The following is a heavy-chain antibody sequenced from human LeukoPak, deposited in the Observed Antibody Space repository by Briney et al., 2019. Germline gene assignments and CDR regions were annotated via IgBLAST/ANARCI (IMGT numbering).Heavy chain of an antibody. CDR2: IYHSGST. D-gene: IGHD3-10*01. Sequence: SETLSLTCAVSGYSISSGYYWGWIRQPPGKGLEWIGSIYHSGSTYYNPSLKSRVTISVDTSKNQFSLKLGSVTAADTAVYFCARHSSYYGNFDYWGQGTLVTVSS. J-gene: IGHJ4*02. CDR3: ARHSSYYGNFDY. V-gene: IGHV4-38-2*01. CDR1: GYSISSGYY.